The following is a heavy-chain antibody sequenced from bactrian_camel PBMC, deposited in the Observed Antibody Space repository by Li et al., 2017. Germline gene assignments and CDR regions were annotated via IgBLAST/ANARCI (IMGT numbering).Heavy chain of an antibody. D-gene: IGHD1*01. V-gene: IGHV3S40*01. J-gene: IGHJ4*01. CDR2: VSTGGGNT. CDR1: GFTFSAKA. CDR3: AADALPTWRDNRWLCPIVSEYNF. Sequence: QLVESGGGLVQPGGSLRLSCAASGFTFSAKAMSWVRQTAGKGLEWVSRVSTGGGNTYYLDDVKGRFTISQDNAKNTVYLEMNSLKPEDTAMYYCAADALPTWRDNRWLCPIVSEYNFWGQGTQVTVS.